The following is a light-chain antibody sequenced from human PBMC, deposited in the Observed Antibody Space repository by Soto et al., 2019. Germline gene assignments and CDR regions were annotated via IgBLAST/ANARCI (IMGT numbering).Light chain of an antibody. CDR1: SSDIGAYNF. CDR3: TSWTTSTTMI. CDR2: DVN. Sequence: QSVLTQPASVSGSPGQSITISCTGTSSDIGAYNFVSWYQQHPGKAPKLMLYDVNIRPSGVSNRLSGSKSGNTASLTISGLQAEDEADYYFTSWTTSTTMIFGGGTKVTVL. J-gene: IGLJ2*01. V-gene: IGLV2-14*03.